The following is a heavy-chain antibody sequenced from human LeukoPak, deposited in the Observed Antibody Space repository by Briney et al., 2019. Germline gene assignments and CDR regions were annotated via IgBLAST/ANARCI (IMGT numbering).Heavy chain of an antibody. Sequence: SETLSLTCTVSTGSINSYYWGWVRQPAGRGPDWVGRIYTTGTTNYSPSLKSRLSMSVDTSKNQFSLTLRSVTAADTAVYYCGRQGYTASYYFLDYWSQGTLVTVSS. D-gene: IGHD1-26*01. CDR2: IYTTGTT. CDR1: TGSINSYY. J-gene: IGHJ4*02. V-gene: IGHV4-4*07. CDR3: GRQGYTASYYFLDY.